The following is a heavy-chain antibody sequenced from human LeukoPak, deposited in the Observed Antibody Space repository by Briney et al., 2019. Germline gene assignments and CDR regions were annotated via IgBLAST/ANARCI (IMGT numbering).Heavy chain of an antibody. CDR2: IIPIFGTA. Sequence: SEKVSCKASGGTFSSYAISWVRQAPGQGLEWMGGIIPIFGTANYAQKFQGRVTITTDESTSTAYMELSSLRSEDTAVYYCAKDLGWTYDSSGYFDYLGQGTLVTVSS. CDR1: GGTFSSYA. V-gene: IGHV1-69*05. D-gene: IGHD3-22*01. CDR3: AKDLGWTYDSSGYFDY. J-gene: IGHJ4*02.